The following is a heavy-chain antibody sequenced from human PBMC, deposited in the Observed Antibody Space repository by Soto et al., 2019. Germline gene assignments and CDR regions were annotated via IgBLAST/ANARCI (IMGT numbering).Heavy chain of an antibody. J-gene: IGHJ4*02. CDR2: IYYSGST. V-gene: IGHV4-31*03. CDR1: GGSISSGGYY. Sequence: QVQLQESGPGLVKPSQTLSLTCTVSGGSISSGGYYWNWIRQHPGKGLEWIGYIYYSGSTHYNPSPKVGVTISSHTSKTHFSLKRSPVTAADTAVYYCAGEPVTGGQGTLVTVSS. D-gene: IGHD4-4*01. CDR3: AGEPVT.